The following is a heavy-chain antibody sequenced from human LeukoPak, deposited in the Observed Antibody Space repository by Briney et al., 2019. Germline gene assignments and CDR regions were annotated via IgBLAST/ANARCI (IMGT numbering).Heavy chain of an antibody. CDR1: GFTFSSYS. CDR3: ARVRGGNFDF. D-gene: IGHD3-10*01. CDR2: ISGRNYI. V-gene: IGHV3-21*05. J-gene: IGHJ4*02. Sequence: KTGGSLRLSCAASGFTFSSYSMNWVRQAPGKGLEWVSYISGRNYITYADSVKGRFTISRDNAKNSLFVQMNSLRAEDTAVYYCARVRGGNFDFWGQGTLVTVSS.